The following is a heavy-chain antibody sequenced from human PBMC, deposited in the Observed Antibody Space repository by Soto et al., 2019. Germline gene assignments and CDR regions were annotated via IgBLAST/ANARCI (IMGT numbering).Heavy chain of an antibody. Sequence: PSETLSLTCTVSGGSISSGGYYWSWIRQHPGKGLEWIGYIYYSGSTYYNPSLKSRVTISVDTSKNQFSLKLSSVTAADTAVYYCARLKDPMGDRSSYFDYWGQGTLVTVSS. CDR3: ARLKDPMGDRSSYFDY. CDR1: GGSISSGGYY. V-gene: IGHV4-31*03. J-gene: IGHJ4*02. CDR2: IYYSGST. D-gene: IGHD3-22*01.